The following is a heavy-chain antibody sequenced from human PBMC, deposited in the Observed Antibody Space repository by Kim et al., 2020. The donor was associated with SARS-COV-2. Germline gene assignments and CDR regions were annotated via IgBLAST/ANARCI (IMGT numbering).Heavy chain of an antibody. CDR1: GYSFIYYG. V-gene: IGHV1-18*01. CDR2: INPYNGKT. D-gene: IGHD3-10*01. J-gene: IGHJ6*02. CDR3: MRDTYYYASGRHGMDV. Sequence: ASVKVSCKASGYSFIYYGVSWVRQAPVQGLEWIGWINPYNGKTKYAEKVQGRVTMTTDRTTTTGHMELRSLRSDDTAVYYCMRDTYYYASGRHGMDVWGQGTTVIVSS.